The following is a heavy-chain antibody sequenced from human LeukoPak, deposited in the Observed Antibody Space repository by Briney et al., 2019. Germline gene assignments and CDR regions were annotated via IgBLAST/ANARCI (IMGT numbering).Heavy chain of an antibody. CDR2: LYFSGNP. D-gene: IGHD6-19*01. J-gene: IGHJ4*02. Sequence: PSETLSLTCTVSGASVSSSDYYWGWIRQPPGMRLEWIGYLYFSGNPYYNPSLNSRVTISVDTSKNQFSLKMRSVTAADTAVYYCARLGSGYPTPDYWGQGTLVTVSS. CDR3: ARLGSGYPTPDY. CDR1: GASVSSSDYY. V-gene: IGHV4-39*01.